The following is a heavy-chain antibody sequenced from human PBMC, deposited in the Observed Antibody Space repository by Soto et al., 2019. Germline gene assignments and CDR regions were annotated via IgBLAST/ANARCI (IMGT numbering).Heavy chain of an antibody. D-gene: IGHD6-6*01. Sequence: QVQLVQSGAEVKRPGSSVKVSCKASGDMFRNSAFTWVRQAPGQGLAWMGVIIPLFRKTDVAQKFQGRVNLTADESMSSVYMGVSTLSSEETAVYFCARARLSNGVPNIYFFSGLDVWGHGTTMTVSS. V-gene: IGHV1-69*01. CDR3: ARARLSNGVPNIYFFSGLDV. J-gene: IGHJ6*02. CDR1: GDMFRNSA. CDR2: IIPLFRKT.